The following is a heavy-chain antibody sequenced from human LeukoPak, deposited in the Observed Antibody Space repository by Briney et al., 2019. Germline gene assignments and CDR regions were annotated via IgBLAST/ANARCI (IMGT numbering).Heavy chain of an antibody. CDR3: AKCGVSGGIGYAGIQH. Sequence: SGGSLRLSCADSGFTFSSYAMSWVRQAPGKGLEWVSSISDSGGSTYYADSVKGRFSIFRDNPKNTLYLQMNSLRVEDTAVYYCAKCGVSGGIGYAGIQHWGQGTLVTVSS. CDR2: ISDSGGST. J-gene: IGHJ1*01. V-gene: IGHV3-23*01. D-gene: IGHD2-15*01. CDR1: GFTFSSYA.